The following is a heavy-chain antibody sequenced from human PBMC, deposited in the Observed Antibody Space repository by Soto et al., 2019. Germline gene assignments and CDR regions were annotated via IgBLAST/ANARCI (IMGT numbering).Heavy chain of an antibody. CDR2: IHFSGTT. J-gene: IGHJ4*02. Sequence: SETLSLTCSVSGGSIRSYYWTWIRQPPGQALEWIGNIHFSGTTYYNPSLESRVTISVDTSKNQFSLRVTSVSAADTAVYYCARSGTYPVFIDLWGQGTLVTVLL. V-gene: IGHV4-59*01. CDR1: GGSIRSYY. D-gene: IGHD3-10*01. CDR3: ARSGTYPVFIDL.